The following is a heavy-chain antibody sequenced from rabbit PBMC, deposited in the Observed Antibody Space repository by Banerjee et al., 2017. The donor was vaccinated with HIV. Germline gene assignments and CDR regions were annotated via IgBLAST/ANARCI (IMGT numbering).Heavy chain of an antibody. CDR3: ARGHAGSSWGLDL. CDR1: GFTLSDYW. J-gene: IGHJ3*01. Sequence: QEQLEESGGDLVKPEGSLTLTCTASGFTLSDYWMCWVRRAPGKGLKWIGYVYTGSGVTWYADWVNGRVTISKASATTVTLKLNRLTAADTATYFCARGHAGSSWGLDLWGQGTLVTVS. D-gene: IGHD4-2*01. V-gene: IGHV1S45*01. CDR2: VYTGSGVT.